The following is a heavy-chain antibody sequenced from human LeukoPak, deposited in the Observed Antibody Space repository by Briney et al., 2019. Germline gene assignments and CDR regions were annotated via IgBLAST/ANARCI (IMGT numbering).Heavy chain of an antibody. CDR1: GFTFSSYW. D-gene: IGHD4/OR15-4a*01. V-gene: IGHV3-74*01. Sequence: GGSLRLSCEASGFTFSSYWIHWVHQAPGRGLVWVSRIHSDEIRTNYADSVTGRFTISRDNAKNTVYLQMNSLRDEDTAVYYCARGIYGDPMAFDYWGQGTLVTVSS. J-gene: IGHJ4*02. CDR2: IHSDEIRT. CDR3: ARGIYGDPMAFDY.